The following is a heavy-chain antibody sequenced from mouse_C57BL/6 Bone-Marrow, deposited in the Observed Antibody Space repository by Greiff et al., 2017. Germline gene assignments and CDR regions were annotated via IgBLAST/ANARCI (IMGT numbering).Heavy chain of an antibody. CDR2: IDPSDSHT. J-gene: IGHJ4*01. Sequence: QVQLQQPGAELVRPGTSVKLSCKASGYTFTSYWMHWVKQRPGQGLEWIGVIDPSDSHTNSNQKFKGKATLTVDTSSSTAYMQLSSLTSEDSAVYYCARFTDGYYNGYAMDYWGQGTSVTVSA. V-gene: IGHV1-59*01. CDR3: ARFTDGYYNGYAMDY. D-gene: IGHD2-3*01. CDR1: GYTFTSYW.